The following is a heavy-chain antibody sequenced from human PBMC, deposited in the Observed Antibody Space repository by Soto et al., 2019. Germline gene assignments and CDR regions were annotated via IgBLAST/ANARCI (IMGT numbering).Heavy chain of an antibody. Sequence: PGGSLRLSCAASGFTFSSYGMHWVRQAPGKGLEWVAVISYDGSNKYYADSVKGRFTISRDNSKNTLYLQMNSLRAEDTAVYYCAKDPFYEDYWGRGTLVTVSS. CDR3: AKDPFYEDY. J-gene: IGHJ4*02. CDR2: ISYDGSNK. D-gene: IGHD3-22*01. CDR1: GFTFSSYG. V-gene: IGHV3-30*18.